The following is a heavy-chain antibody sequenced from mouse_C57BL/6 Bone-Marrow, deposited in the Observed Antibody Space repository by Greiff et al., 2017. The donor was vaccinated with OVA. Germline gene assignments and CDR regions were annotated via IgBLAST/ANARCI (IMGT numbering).Heavy chain of an antibody. J-gene: IGHJ3*01. CDR1: GFSLTSYG. V-gene: IGHV2-2*01. Sequence: VKLQESGPGLVQPSQSLSITCTVSGFSLTSYGVHWVRPSPGKGLEWLGVIWSGGSTDYNAAFISRLSISKDNSKSQVFFKMNSLQADDTAIYYCARNRGGNYRFAYWGQGTLVTVSA. CDR2: IWSGGST. D-gene: IGHD2-1*01. CDR3: ARNRGGNYRFAY.